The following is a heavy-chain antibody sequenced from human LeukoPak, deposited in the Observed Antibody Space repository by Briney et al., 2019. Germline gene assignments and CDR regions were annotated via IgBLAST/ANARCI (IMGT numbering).Heavy chain of an antibody. CDR1: GVGFINHG. V-gene: IGHV3-33*01. J-gene: IGHJ5*01. D-gene: IGHD5-12*01. Sequence: GASLTLSCKGSGVGFINHGIHWVRQAPGKGPEWLATIWHDGSNEEYGDSVKGRVTIPRDNSKSTLYLRITSLRDEDTAVYFCARGRYSGYDYVLDSWGQGTLVTVSS. CDR3: ARGRYSGYDYVLDS. CDR2: IWHDGSNE.